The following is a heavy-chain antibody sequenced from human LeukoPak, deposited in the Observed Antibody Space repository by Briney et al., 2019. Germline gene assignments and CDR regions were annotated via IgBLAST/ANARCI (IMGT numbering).Heavy chain of an antibody. D-gene: IGHD2-15*01. CDR3: VLLKRSQEYNFDF. Sequence: PGGSLRLSCAASGFTFRRYDMSWVRQAPGKGLEWVSAISGNGDSTYYVESVKGRFTISRDNSKNTLYLQMNSLRAEDTAVYYCVLLKRSQEYNFDFWGQGTLVTVFS. J-gene: IGHJ4*02. CDR1: GFTFRRYD. V-gene: IGHV3-23*01. CDR2: ISGNGDST.